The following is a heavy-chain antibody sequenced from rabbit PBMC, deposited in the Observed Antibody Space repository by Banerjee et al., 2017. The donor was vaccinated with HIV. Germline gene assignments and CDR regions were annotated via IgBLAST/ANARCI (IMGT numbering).Heavy chain of an antibody. CDR1: GFDISSYNM. Sequence: QEQLEESGGGLVQPEGSLTLTCKASGFDISSYNMQWVRQSPGKGLESIGFINTGGSAYYASWAKGRFTISKTSSTTVTLQMTSLTAADTATYFCASSTGYDYAAFGLWGPGTLVTVS. V-gene: IGHV1S45*01. J-gene: IGHJ6*01. CDR3: ASSTGYDYAAFGL. CDR2: INTGGSA. D-gene: IGHD6-1*01.